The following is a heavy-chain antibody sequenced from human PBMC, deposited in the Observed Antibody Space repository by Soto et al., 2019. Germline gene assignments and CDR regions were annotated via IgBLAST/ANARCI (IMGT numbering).Heavy chain of an antibody. J-gene: IGHJ4*02. CDR3: AKAPYGSGSSYYFDE. Sequence: EVQLVESGGGLVQPGGSLRVSCAGSGFTFSSYWMSWVRQAPGKGLEWVAHINQDGSERYYVDSVKGRFTISRDNAMKSLYLRMDSLRVDDTAVYYCAKAPYGSGSSYYFDEWGQGTLVTVSS. D-gene: IGHD3-10*01. CDR1: GFTFSSYW. V-gene: IGHV3-7*03. CDR2: INQDGSER.